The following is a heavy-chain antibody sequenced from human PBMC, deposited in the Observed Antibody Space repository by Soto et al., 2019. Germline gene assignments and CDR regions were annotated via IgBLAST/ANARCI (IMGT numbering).Heavy chain of an antibody. J-gene: IGHJ2*01. CDR1: GGSISSGGYS. Sequence: QLQLQESGSGLVKPSQTLSLTCAVSGGSISSGGYSWSWIRQPPGKGLEWIGYIYHSGSTYYNPSLKRRVTISVDRYKNQFSLKLISVTAADTAVYYCAIDLWSLWYFDLWGRGTLVTVSS. CDR2: IYHSGST. CDR3: AIDLWSLWYFDL. V-gene: IGHV4-30-2*01. D-gene: IGHD3-10*01.